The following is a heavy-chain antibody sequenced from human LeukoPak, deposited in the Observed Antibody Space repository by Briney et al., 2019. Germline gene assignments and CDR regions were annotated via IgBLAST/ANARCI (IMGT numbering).Heavy chain of an antibody. CDR1: GGSFSGYY. D-gene: IGHD3-22*01. CDR2: INHSGST. V-gene: IGHV4-34*01. CDR3: ARGRRGSYDSRGNNPAY. J-gene: IGHJ4*02. Sequence: SETLSLTCAVYGGSFSGYYWSWIRQPPGKGLEWIGEINHSGSTNYNPSLKSRVTISVDTSKNQFSLKLSSVTAADTAVYYCARGRRGSYDSRGNNPAYWGKGTWSPSPQ.